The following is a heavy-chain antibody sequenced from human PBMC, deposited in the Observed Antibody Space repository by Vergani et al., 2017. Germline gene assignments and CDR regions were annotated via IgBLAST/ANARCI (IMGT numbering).Heavy chain of an antibody. D-gene: IGHD2-15*01. CDR1: GFTFYNYA. J-gene: IGHJ4*02. Sequence: EVQLLESGGGLVQPGGSLRLSCAASGFTFYNYAMTWVRQAPGKGLEWVAGISGSVGNTYYADSVKSRFTISRENSKATVSLQMNSLRAEDTAVYYCATGGYCSGGRCYRHFEFWGQGTLVTVSS. CDR3: ATGGYCSGGRCYRHFEF. V-gene: IGHV3-23*01. CDR2: ISGSVGNT.